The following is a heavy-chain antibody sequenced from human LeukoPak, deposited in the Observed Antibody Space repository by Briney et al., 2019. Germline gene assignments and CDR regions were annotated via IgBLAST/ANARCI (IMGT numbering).Heavy chain of an antibody. CDR3: ARRLGCSSTSCHNWFDP. CDR1: GYSLTSYW. Sequence: GESLKISCKGSGYSLTSYWIGWVRQMPGKGLEWMGIIYPGDSDTRYSPSFQGQVTISADKSISTAYLQWSSLKASDTAMYYCARRLGCSSTSCHNWFDPWGQGTLVTVSS. V-gene: IGHV5-51*01. CDR2: IYPGDSDT. J-gene: IGHJ5*02. D-gene: IGHD2-2*01.